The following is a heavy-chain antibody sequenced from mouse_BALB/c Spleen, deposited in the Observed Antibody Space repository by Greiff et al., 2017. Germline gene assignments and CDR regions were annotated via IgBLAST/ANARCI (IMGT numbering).Heavy chain of an antibody. D-gene: IGHD1-1*01. J-gene: IGHJ1*01. CDR2: ISSGGSYT. Sequence: EVKVVESGGGLVKPGGSLKLSCAASGFTFSSYAMSWVRQSPEKRLEWVAEISSGGSYTYYPDTVTGRFTISRDNAKNTLYLEMSSLRSEDTAMYYCARDYDYGSSWYFDVWGAGTTVTVSS. V-gene: IGHV5-9-4*01. CDR1: GFTFSSYA. CDR3: ARDYDYGSSWYFDV.